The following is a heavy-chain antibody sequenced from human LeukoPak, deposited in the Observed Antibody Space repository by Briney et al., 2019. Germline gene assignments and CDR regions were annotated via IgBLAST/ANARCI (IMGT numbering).Heavy chain of an antibody. J-gene: IGHJ4*02. CDR3: ARSVKMPTIVH. CDR1: GYTFTTYY. D-gene: IGHD5-24*01. Sequence: GASVKVPCKASGYTFTTYYMHWVRQAPGRGLQWMGIINPSGGSTSYAQKFQGRVTMTRDTSTSTVYMELSSLRSDDTAIYYCARSVKMPTIVHWGQGTLVTVSS. CDR2: INPSGGST. V-gene: IGHV1-46*03.